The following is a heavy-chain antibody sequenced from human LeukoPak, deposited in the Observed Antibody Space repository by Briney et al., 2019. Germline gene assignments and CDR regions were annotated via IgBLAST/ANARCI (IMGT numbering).Heavy chain of an antibody. CDR1: GGSISGYY. V-gene: IGHV4-4*07. J-gene: IGHJ4*02. CDR2: MYSSGLT. Sequence: SETLSLTCTLSGGSISGYYWSWMRQPAGKGLDWIGRMYSSGLTDYNPSLKRRATMSLDTSKNQFSLKLSSVTAADTAMYYCARVYCSGGNCFHFDYWGQGTLVTVSS. CDR3: ARVYCSGGNCFHFDY. D-gene: IGHD2-15*01.